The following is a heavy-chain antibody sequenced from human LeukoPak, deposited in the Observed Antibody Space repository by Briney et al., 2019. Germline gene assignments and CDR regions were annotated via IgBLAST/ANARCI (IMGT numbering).Heavy chain of an antibody. CDR2: IVAMDDIA. J-gene: IGHJ4*02. CDR1: GDSFSSYA. D-gene: IGHD5-24*01. V-gene: IGHV1-69*04. CDR3: ASTQKIVEMATIGCYFDY. Sequence: SVKVSCKASGDSFSSYAISWLRQAPGQGLEWMGRIVAMDDIANYAQKFQDRVTITADKSTGTVYMELSSLRSEDTAVYYCASTQKIVEMATIGCYFDYWGQGTLVTVSS.